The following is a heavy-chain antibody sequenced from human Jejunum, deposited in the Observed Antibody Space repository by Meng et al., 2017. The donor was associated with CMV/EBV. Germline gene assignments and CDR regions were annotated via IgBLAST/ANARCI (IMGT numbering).Heavy chain of an antibody. Sequence: FTVSTNYMTWVRLAPGKGLEWISYISGDGSDLFYGDSVRGRVTISRDNAKNSLYLQINSLRVEDTAVYYCVRDILRVGITYYFDYWGQGTLVTVSS. CDR3: VRDILRVGITYYFDY. D-gene: IGHD1-26*01. V-gene: IGHV3-11*04. CDR1: FTVSTNY. J-gene: IGHJ4*02. CDR2: ISGDGSDL.